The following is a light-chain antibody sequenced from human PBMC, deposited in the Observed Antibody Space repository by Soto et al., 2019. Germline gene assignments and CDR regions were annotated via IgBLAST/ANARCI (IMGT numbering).Light chain of an antibody. CDR2: ATS. CDR1: QSVGNN. V-gene: IGKV3-15*01. Sequence: EIVVTQSPATLSVSPGERATLSCRASQSVGNNFAWYQQKPGQAPRLLIFATSTRATGVPARFSGSGSGTVFTLTISSLQSEDFAVYYCQQYGDWPLTFGGGAKVEI. CDR3: QQYGDWPLT. J-gene: IGKJ4*01.